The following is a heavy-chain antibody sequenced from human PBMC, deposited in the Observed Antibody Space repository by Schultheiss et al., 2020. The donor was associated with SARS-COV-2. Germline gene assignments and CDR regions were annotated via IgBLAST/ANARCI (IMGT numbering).Heavy chain of an antibody. CDR3: AREMNYGDYFDY. J-gene: IGHJ4*02. CDR1: GFTFSSYA. Sequence: GESLKISCVASGFTFSSYAMSWVRQAPGKGLEWVSSISSSSSYIYYADSVKGRFTISRDNAKNSLYLQMNSLRAEDTAVYYCAREMNYGDYFDYWGQGTLVTVSS. D-gene: IGHD4-17*01. V-gene: IGHV3-21*01. CDR2: ISSSSSYI.